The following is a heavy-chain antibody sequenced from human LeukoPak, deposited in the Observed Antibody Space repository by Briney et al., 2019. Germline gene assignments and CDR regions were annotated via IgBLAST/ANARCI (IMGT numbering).Heavy chain of an antibody. CDR2: ISSAGNTV. D-gene: IGHD2/OR15-2a*01. V-gene: IGHV3-48*04. CDR1: GFTFSSYA. Sequence: GGSLRLSCAASGFTFSSYAMSWVRQAPGKGLEWVAHISSAGNTVYYADSVNGRFTISRDNVKESLYLQMNSLRAEDTAVYYCTRGVFSDLWGQGTLVTVSS. J-gene: IGHJ4*02. CDR3: TRGVFSDL.